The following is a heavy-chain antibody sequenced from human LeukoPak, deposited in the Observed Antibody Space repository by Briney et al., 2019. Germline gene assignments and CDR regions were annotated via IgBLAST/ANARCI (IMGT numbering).Heavy chain of an antibody. D-gene: IGHD3-22*01. CDR1: GGSISSGGYY. Sequence: SQTLSLTCTVSGGSISSGGYYWSWIRQHPGKGLEWIGYIYYSGSTYHNPSLKSRVTISVDTSKNQFSLKLSSVTAADTAVYYCARGDDSSGYTPLDYWGQGTLVTVSS. J-gene: IGHJ4*02. V-gene: IGHV4-31*03. CDR3: ARGDDSSGYTPLDY. CDR2: IYYSGST.